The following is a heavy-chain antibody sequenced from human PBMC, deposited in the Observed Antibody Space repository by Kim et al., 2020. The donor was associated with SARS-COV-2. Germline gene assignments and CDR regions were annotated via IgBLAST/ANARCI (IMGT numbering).Heavy chain of an antibody. Sequence: ASVKVSCKASGYTFTSYAMNWVRQAPGQGLEWMGWINTNTGNPTYAQGFTGRXVFSLDTSVSTAYLQISSLKAEDTAVYYCARDFPFYDILTGYYNGGNNWFDPXGQGTLVTVS. D-gene: IGHD3-9*01. CDR2: INTNTGNP. CDR1: GYTFTSYA. J-gene: IGHJ5*02. CDR3: ARDFPFYDILTGYYNGGNNWFDP. V-gene: IGHV7-4-1*02.